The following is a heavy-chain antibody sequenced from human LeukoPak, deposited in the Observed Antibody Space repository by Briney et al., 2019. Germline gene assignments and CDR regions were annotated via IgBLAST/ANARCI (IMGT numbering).Heavy chain of an antibody. CDR2: ISAYNGNT. V-gene: IGHV1-18*01. CDR3: ATGYCSSTSCPIDY. D-gene: IGHD2-2*03. J-gene: IGHJ4*02. CDR1: GYTFTSYG. Sequence: ASVKVSCKASGYTFTSYGISWVRQAPGQGLEWMGWISAYNGNTNYAQKLQGRVTMTTDTSTSTAYMELRSLRSDDTAVYYCATGYCSSTSCPIDYWGQGTLVTVSS.